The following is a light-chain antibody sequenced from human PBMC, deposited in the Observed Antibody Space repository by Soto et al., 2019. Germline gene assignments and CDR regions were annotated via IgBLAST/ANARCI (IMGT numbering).Light chain of an antibody. CDR2: GAS. CDR1: RSVSTK. CDR3: QQYDNCPPT. V-gene: IGKV3-15*01. J-gene: IGKJ1*01. Sequence: EIVMTQSPATLSLSPGERATLSCRASRSVSTKLAWYQHKPGQPPRLLISGASARATGIPGRFSGSGSGTEFTLTIGSLQSEDFAVYYCQQYDNCPPTFGQGTKVEIK.